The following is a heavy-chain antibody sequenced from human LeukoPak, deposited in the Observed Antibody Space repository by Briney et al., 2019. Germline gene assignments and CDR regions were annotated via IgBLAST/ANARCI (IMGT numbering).Heavy chain of an antibody. CDR2: ISISGGNI. J-gene: IGHJ4*02. CDR3: ARANTIFGVEPDYYFDY. CDR1: GFSFSSYE. V-gene: IGHV3-48*03. Sequence: PGGSLRLSCAASGFSFSSYEMIWVRQAPGKGLEWISYISISGGNIYYADSVKGRFTISRENAKNSLYLQMNSLRAEDTAVYYCARANTIFGVEPDYYFDYWGQGTLVSVSS. D-gene: IGHD3-3*01.